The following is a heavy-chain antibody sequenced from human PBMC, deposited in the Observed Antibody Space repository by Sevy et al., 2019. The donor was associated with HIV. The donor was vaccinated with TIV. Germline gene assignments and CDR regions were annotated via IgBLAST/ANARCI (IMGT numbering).Heavy chain of an antibody. CDR3: ARGRQGIAVAGYNFDY. CDR2: IYTSGST. D-gene: IGHD6-19*01. V-gene: IGHV4-4*07. Sequence: SETLSLTCTVSGGSISSYYWSWIRQPAGKGLEWIGRIYTSGSTNYNPSLKSRVTMSVDTSKNQFSLKLSSVTAADTAVYYCARGRQGIAVAGYNFDYWGQGTLVTVSS. J-gene: IGHJ4*02. CDR1: GGSISSYY.